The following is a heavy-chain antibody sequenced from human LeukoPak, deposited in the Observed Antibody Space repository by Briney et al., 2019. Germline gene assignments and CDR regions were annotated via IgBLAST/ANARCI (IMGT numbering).Heavy chain of an antibody. CDR3: ASAAYCGGDCYLYFDY. Sequence: GGSLRLSCTTSGFTFSNAWMSWVRQASGKGLEWVANINQDGSRKYYVDSVKGRFTISRDNAKNSLYLQMNSLRAEDTAVYYCASAAYCGGDCYLYFDYWGQGSLVTVSS. CDR1: GFTFSNAW. V-gene: IGHV3-7*01. D-gene: IGHD2-21*02. CDR2: INQDGSRK. J-gene: IGHJ4*02.